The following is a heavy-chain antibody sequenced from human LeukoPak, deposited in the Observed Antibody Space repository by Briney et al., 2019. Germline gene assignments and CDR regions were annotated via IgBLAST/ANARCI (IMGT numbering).Heavy chain of an antibody. V-gene: IGHV3-21*01. CDR1: GFTFSSYG. CDR2: ISSSGYYI. J-gene: IGHJ4*02. D-gene: IGHD6-19*01. Sequence: GGSLRLSCAASGFTFSSYGVNWVRQAPGKGLEWVSSISSSGYYIHYADSVKGRFTISRDNARNSLYLHMNSLRAEDTGVYYCARDGHMYSSGWFDYWGQGTLVTVSS. CDR3: ARDGHMYSSGWFDY.